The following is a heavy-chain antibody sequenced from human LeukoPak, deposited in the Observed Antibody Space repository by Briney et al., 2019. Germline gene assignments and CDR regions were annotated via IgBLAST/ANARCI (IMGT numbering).Heavy chain of an antibody. CDR2: INPSGGST. CDR1: GGTFSSYA. J-gene: IGHJ3*02. D-gene: IGHD3-22*01. CDR3: ARVSYDTSGSQGFDI. V-gene: IGHV1-46*01. Sequence: ASVKVSCKASGGTFSSYAISWVRQAPGQGLEWMGIINPSGGSTNYAQKFQGRVTMTRDTSTRTVYMELSSLRSEDTAVYYCARVSYDTSGSQGFDIWGQGTMVTVSS.